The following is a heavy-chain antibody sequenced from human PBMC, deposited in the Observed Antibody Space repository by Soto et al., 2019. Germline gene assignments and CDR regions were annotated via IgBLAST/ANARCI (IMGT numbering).Heavy chain of an antibody. CDR3: AKVREAYYYDSSGYYVD. CDR2: ISGSGGST. V-gene: IGHV3-23*01. CDR1: GFTFSSYA. Sequence: PGGSLRLSCAASGFTFSSYAMSWVRQAPGKGLEWVSAISGSGGSTYYADSVKGRFTISRDNSKNTLYLQMNSLRAEDTAVYYCAKVREAYYYDSSGYYVDWGQGTLVTVSS. D-gene: IGHD3-22*01. J-gene: IGHJ4*02.